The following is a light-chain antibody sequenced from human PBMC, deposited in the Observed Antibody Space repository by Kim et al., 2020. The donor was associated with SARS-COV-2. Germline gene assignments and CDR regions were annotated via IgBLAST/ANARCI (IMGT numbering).Light chain of an antibody. J-gene: IGKJ1*01. V-gene: IGKV3-20*01. CDR2: GAS. Sequence: SPGERAPLSGRASQSVSSSYLAWYQLKPGQAPRLLIYGASSRATGIPDRFSGSGSGTDFTLTISRLEPEDFAVYYCQQYGSSTGWTFGQGTKLEI. CDR3: QQYGSSTGWT. CDR1: QSVSSSY.